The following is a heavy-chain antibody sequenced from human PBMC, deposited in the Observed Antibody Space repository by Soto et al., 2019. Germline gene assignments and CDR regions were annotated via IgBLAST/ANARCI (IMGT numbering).Heavy chain of an antibody. J-gene: IGHJ4*02. Sequence: GGSLRLSCAASGFTVSSNYMSWVRQAPGKGLEWVSVIYSGGSTYYADSVKGRFTISRDNSKNTLYLQMNSLRAEDTAVYYCARAGGPYYGSGSYQSDYWGQGTLVTVSS. CDR1: GFTVSSNY. V-gene: IGHV3-66*01. CDR3: ARAGGPYYGSGSYQSDY. CDR2: IYSGGST. D-gene: IGHD3-10*01.